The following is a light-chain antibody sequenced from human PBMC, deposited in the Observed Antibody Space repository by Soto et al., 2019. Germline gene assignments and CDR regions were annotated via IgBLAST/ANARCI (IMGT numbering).Light chain of an antibody. CDR2: VNSDGSH. CDR1: SGHSSYA. J-gene: IGLJ3*02. CDR3: QTWGTGPWV. Sequence: QLVLTQSPSASASLGASVKLTCTLSSGHSSYAIAWHQQQPEKGPRYLMKVNSDGSHSKGDGIPDRFSGSSSGAERYLTISSLQSEDGADYYCQTWGTGPWVFGGGTKVTVL. V-gene: IGLV4-69*01.